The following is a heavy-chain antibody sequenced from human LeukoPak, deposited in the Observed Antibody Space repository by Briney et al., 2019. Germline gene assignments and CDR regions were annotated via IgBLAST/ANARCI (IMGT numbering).Heavy chain of an antibody. CDR2: IIPIFGTA. D-gene: IGHD5-24*01. J-gene: IGHJ3*02. V-gene: IGHV1-69*05. CDR3: ARVSGGGYTTGAFDI. CDR1: GGTFSSYA. Sequence: ASVKVSCKASGGTFSSYAISWVRQAPGQGLEWMGGIIPIFGTANYAQKFQGRVTITTDESTSTAYMELSSLRSEDTAVYYCARVSGGGYTTGAFDIWGQGTMVTVSS.